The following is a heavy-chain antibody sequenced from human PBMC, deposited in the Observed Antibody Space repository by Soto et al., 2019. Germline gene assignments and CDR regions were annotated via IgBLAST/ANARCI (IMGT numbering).Heavy chain of an antibody. Sequence: GGSLRLSCAASGFTFSSYAMHWVRQAPGKGLEWVAVISYDGSNKYYADSVKGRFTISRDNSKNTLYLQMNSLRAEDTAVYYCARGADTGLFYYFDYWGQGTLVTVSS. CDR3: ARGADTGLFYYFDY. D-gene: IGHD5-18*01. CDR2: ISYDGSNK. CDR1: GFTFSSYA. J-gene: IGHJ4*02. V-gene: IGHV3-30-3*01.